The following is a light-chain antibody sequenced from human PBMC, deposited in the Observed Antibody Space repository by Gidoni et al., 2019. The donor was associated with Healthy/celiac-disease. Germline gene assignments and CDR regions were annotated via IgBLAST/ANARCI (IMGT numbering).Light chain of an antibody. CDR1: QSVSSN. V-gene: IGKV3-15*01. CDR3: QQYNNWPPMYT. Sequence: VITQSPATLSVSPGERATLSCRASQSVSSNLAWYQQKPGQAPRSLIYGASTRATGIPARFSGSGSGTEFTLTISSLQSEDFAVYYCQQYNNWPPMYTFXQXTKLEIK. CDR2: GAS. J-gene: IGKJ2*01.